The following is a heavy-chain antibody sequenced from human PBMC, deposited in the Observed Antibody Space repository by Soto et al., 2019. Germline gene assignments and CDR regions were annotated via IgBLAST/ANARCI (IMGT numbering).Heavy chain of an antibody. J-gene: IGHJ4*02. CDR2: ISGSGDST. Sequence: GSLRLSCAASGFTFSRYAMSWVRQAPGKGLEWVSSISGSGDSTYYADSVKGRFTIFRDNSKNTLYLQMNSLRAEDTAVYYCASLISSGWCGVDYWGQGTLVTVS. V-gene: IGHV3-23*01. CDR1: GFTFSRYA. D-gene: IGHD6-19*01. CDR3: ASLISSGWCGVDY.